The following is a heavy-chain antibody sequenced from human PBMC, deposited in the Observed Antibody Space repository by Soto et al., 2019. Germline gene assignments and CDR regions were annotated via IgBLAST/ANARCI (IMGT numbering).Heavy chain of an antibody. CDR1: GFTFNTYG. D-gene: IGHD2-8*02. CDR3: ARIDCTGDNCNPYYHYGMDV. J-gene: IGHJ6*02. Sequence: PVGSLRLSCAASGFTFNTYGMHWVRQFPGRGLQWVAIIWYDGSIKYYADSVRGRFTVSRDNSKNTLYLHMNSLRDEDTAVYYCARIDCTGDNCNPYYHYGMDVWGQGTAVTVSS. CDR2: IWYDGSIK. V-gene: IGHV3-33*01.